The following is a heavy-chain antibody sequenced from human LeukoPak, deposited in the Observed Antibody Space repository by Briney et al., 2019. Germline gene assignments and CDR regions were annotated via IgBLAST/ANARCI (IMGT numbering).Heavy chain of an antibody. CDR2: MNPNSGNT. CDR1: GYTCTSYD. V-gene: IGHV1-8*01. CDR3: ARCLSEDYGSGSYSYGMDV. J-gene: IGHJ6*02. D-gene: IGHD3-10*01. Sequence: ASVKVSCKASGYTCTSYDINWVRQATGQGLEWMGWMNPNSGNTGYAQKFQGRVTMTRNTSISTAYMELSSLRSEDTAVYYCARCLSEDYGSGSYSYGMDVWGQGTTVTVSS.